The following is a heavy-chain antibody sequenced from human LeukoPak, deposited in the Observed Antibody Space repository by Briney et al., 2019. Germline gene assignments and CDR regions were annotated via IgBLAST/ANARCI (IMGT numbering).Heavy chain of an antibody. J-gene: IGHJ4*02. D-gene: IGHD5-24*01. CDR2: MNQDGNEK. Sequence: GGSLRLSCAASGFIFSDFWMTWVRQAPGKGLEWVANMNQDGNEKRYADSVKGRFTISRDNAKNSLYLQMNSLRAEDTALYYCARDYPHGMAFDYWGQGTLVTVSS. V-gene: IGHV3-7*03. CDR3: ARDYPHGMAFDY. CDR1: GFIFSDFW.